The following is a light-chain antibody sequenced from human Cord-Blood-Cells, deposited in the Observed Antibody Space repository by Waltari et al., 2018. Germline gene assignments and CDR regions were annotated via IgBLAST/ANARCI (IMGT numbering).Light chain of an antibody. V-gene: IGKV4-1*01. J-gene: IGKJ2*01. CDR1: QSVLYSSNNKNY. CDR2: WAS. CDR3: QQYYSTPYT. Sequence: DIVMTQSPDSLAVSLGERATINCKSSQSVLYSSNNKNYLAWYQQKPGQPPKQLIYWASTRESGFPDRFSGSGYGTDFTLTISSLQAEDVAVYYCQQYYSTPYTFGQGTKLEIK.